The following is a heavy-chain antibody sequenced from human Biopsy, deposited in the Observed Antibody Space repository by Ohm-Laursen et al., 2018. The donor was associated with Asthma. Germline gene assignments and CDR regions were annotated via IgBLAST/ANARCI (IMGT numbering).Heavy chain of an antibody. D-gene: IGHD6-13*01. V-gene: IGHV1-69*13. J-gene: IGHJ6*02. Sequence: SVKVSCKTSGDSFSNYAISWVRQAPGQGLEWMGGLIPVLGTPDHAQMFEGRVTITADESTSTAYMELSSLRSDDTAVYYCASPSSSREILYYYYNMDIWGQGTTVTV. CDR2: LIPVLGTP. CDR1: GDSFSNYA. CDR3: ASPSSSREILYYYYNMDI.